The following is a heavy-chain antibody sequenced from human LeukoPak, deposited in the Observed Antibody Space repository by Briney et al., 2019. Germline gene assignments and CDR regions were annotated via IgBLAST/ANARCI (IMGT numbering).Heavy chain of an antibody. J-gene: IGHJ6*02. Sequence: SETLSLTCTVSGGSISSYYWGWIRQPPGKGLEWIGSISYSGNTYYNPSLKSRVTISVDTSKNQFSLRLSSVTAADTAVYYCARLDTAIEGYYYYGMDVWGQGTTVTVSS. CDR1: GGSISSYY. CDR2: ISYSGNT. D-gene: IGHD5-18*01. V-gene: IGHV4-39*01. CDR3: ARLDTAIEGYYYYGMDV.